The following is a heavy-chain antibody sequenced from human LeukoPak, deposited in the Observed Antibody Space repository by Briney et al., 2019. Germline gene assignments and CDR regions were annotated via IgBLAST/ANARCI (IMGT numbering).Heavy chain of an antibody. V-gene: IGHV4-34*01. Sequence: KPSETPSLTCAVYGGSFSGYYWSWIRQPPGKGLEWIGEINHSGSTNYNPSLKSRVTISVDTSKNQFSLKLSSVTAADTAVYYCARGPPAYYYGTGWFDPWGQGTLVTVSS. D-gene: IGHD3-10*01. CDR2: INHSGST. CDR1: GGSFSGYY. CDR3: ARGPPAYYYGTGWFDP. J-gene: IGHJ5*02.